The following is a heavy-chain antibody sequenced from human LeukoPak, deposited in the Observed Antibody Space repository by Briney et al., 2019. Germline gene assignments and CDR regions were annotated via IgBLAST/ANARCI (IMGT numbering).Heavy chain of an antibody. CDR3: ARQSLSQYNDGDGSFDY. J-gene: IGHJ4*02. CDR1: GGSVNGYY. D-gene: IGHD5-18*01. V-gene: IGHV4-59*02. Sequence: SETLSLTCTVSGGSVNGYYWSWIRQPPGKGLEWIGYIYSSGTTNYNPSLKSRVTISVDTSKNQFSLRLSSVTAADTALYYCARQSLSQYNDGDGSFDYWGQGTLVTVSS. CDR2: IYSSGTT.